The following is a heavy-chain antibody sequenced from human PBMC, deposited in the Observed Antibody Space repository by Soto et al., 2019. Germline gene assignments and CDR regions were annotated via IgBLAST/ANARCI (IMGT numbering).Heavy chain of an antibody. Sequence: EVQLLESGGGSVRPGGSLRLSCAASGLTFSSYAMTWVRQAPGKGLEWVSAIGGSTSSTYYADSVKGRFTISRDNSKNTLYLQMNSLSAEDTAVYYCAKDLYGDYGATGEDWGQGTLVTVSS. V-gene: IGHV3-23*01. J-gene: IGHJ4*02. CDR2: IGGSTSST. CDR1: GLTFSSYA. CDR3: AKDLYGDYGATGED. D-gene: IGHD4-17*01.